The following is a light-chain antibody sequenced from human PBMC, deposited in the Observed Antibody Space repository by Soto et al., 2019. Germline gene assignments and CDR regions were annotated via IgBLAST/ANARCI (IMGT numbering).Light chain of an antibody. CDR3: QQYNNWPPWT. CDR2: GAS. Sequence: EIVMTQSPATLSVSPGERATLSCRASQSVSSNLAWYQQKPGQAPRLLIIGASNRATGIPARFSGSGSGTEFTLTISSLQSEDFAVYYCQQYNNWPPWTFGQGTKVEIK. V-gene: IGKV3-15*01. CDR1: QSVSSN. J-gene: IGKJ1*01.